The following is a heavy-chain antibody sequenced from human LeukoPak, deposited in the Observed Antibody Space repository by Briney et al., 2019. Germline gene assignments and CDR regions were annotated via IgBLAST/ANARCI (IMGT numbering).Heavy chain of an antibody. CDR3: ARDLFYYGSGSYYFDY. CDR1: GGSISSYY. Sequence: SETLSLTCTVSGGSISSYYWSWIRQPAGKGLEWIGRIYTSGSTNYNPSLKSRVTMSVDTSKNQFSLKLSSVTAADTAVYYCARDLFYYGSGSYYFDYWGQGTLVTVSS. J-gene: IGHJ4*02. V-gene: IGHV4-4*07. D-gene: IGHD3-10*01. CDR2: IYTSGST.